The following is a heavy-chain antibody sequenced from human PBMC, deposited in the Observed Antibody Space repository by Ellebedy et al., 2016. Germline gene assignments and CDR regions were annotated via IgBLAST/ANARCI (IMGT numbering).Heavy chain of an antibody. D-gene: IGHD3-9*01. CDR1: GFTFSSYG. Sequence: GGSLRLXCAASGFTFSSYGMHWVRQAPGKGLEWVAVISYDGSNKYYADSVKGRFTISRDNSKNTLYLQMNSLRAEDTAVYYCAKEPVLRYFDWLLDYYMDVWGKGTTVTVSS. CDR2: ISYDGSNK. J-gene: IGHJ6*03. CDR3: AKEPVLRYFDWLLDYYMDV. V-gene: IGHV3-30*18.